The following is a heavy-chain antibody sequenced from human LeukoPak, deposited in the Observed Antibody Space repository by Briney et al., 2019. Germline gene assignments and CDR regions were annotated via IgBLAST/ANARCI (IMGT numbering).Heavy chain of an antibody. V-gene: IGHV3-15*01. CDR3: HLWFGEFSFDY. J-gene: IGHJ4*02. Sequence: PGGSLRLSCAASGFTFSNAWMSWVRQAPGKGLEWVGRIKSKTDGGTTDYAAPVKGRFTISRDDSKNTLYLQMNSLKTEDTAVYYCHLWFGEFSFDYWGQGTLVTVSS. D-gene: IGHD3-10*01. CDR2: IKSKTDGGTT. CDR1: GFTFSNAW.